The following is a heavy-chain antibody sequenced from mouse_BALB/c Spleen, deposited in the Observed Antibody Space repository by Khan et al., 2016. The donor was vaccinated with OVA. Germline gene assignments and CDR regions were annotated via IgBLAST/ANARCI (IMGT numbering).Heavy chain of an antibody. Sequence: EVQLQESGPGLVKPSQSLSLTCTVTGYSITSDYAWNWIRQFPGNKLEWMGYIKYSGSSSYNPSPTSRISITRNPSTNRFFRQLSSVTTEDTATYYGARSGTITTVVATDFDYWGQGTTRTVSS. V-gene: IGHV3-2*02. CDR3: ARSGTITTVVATDFDY. CDR1: GYSITSDYA. CDR2: IKYSGSS. D-gene: IGHD1-1*01. J-gene: IGHJ2*01.